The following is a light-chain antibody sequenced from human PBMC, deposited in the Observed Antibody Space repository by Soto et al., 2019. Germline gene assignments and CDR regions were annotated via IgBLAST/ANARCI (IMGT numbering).Light chain of an antibody. J-gene: IGKJ2*01. CDR2: QAS. CDR1: RSISSW. V-gene: IGKV1-5*03. CDR3: QQYNNYSPYT. Sequence: DIQMTQSPPTLSASVGDRVTITCRASRSISSWLAWYQQKPGKAPKLLIHQASSLESGVPSRFSGSGSGTEFTLTISSLQPDDFATYYCQQYNNYSPYTFGQGTKLEIK.